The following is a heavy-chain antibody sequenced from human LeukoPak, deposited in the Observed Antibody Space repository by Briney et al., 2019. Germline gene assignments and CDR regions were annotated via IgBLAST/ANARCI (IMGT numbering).Heavy chain of an antibody. Sequence: SETLSLTCAVYGGSFSGYYWSWIRQPPGKGLEWIGEINHSGSTNYNPSLKSGGTISVDTSKNKFSLKLSSVTAADTAVYYCARGGGWYYFDHWGQGTLVTVSS. CDR1: GGSFSGYY. CDR2: INHSGST. J-gene: IGHJ4*02. CDR3: ARGGGWYYFDH. D-gene: IGHD6-19*01. V-gene: IGHV4-34*01.